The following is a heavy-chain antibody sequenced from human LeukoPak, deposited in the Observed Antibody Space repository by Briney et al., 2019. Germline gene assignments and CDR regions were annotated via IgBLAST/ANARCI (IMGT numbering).Heavy chain of an antibody. CDR1: GFTFSSYD. V-gene: IGHV3-13*05. J-gene: IGHJ6*02. CDR3: AKAVSSGYSYPINYYYGMDV. D-gene: IGHD3-22*01. CDR2: IGTAGDP. Sequence: SGGSLRLSCAASGFTFSSYDMHWVRQATGKGLEWVSAIGTAGDPYYPGSVKGRFTISRENAKNSLYLQMNSLRAEDTAVYYCAKAVSSGYSYPINYYYGMDVWGQGTTVTVSS.